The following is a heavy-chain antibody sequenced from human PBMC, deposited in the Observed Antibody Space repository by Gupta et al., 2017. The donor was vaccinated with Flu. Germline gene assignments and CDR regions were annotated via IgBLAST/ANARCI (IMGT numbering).Heavy chain of an antibody. D-gene: IGHD2-15*01. CDR2: IIPVFGPT. J-gene: IGHJ4*02. Sequence: QVQLVQSGAEVKKPGSSVKVSCKASGVTFSSYAINWVRQAPGQGLEWMGGIIPVFGPTNYEQKFQGRVTITADESTSTAYMELSRLRSEDTAVYYGARKGGGHCSGGTCYSFDDWVQGTLFTVSS. CDR3: ARKGGGHCSGGTCYSFDD. V-gene: IGHV1-69*01. CDR1: GVTFSSYA.